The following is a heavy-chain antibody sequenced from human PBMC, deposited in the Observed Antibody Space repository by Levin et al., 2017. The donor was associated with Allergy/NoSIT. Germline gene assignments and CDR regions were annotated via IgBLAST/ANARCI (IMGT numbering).Heavy chain of an antibody. D-gene: IGHD3-22*01. J-gene: IGHJ6*02. CDR3: ARIQFYYDSSGRYFHNGMDV. V-gene: IGHV1-2*02. CDR1: RYTFSDYF. CDR2: INPNSGAT. Sequence: ASVKVSCKASRYTFSDYFMHWVRQAPGQGLEWMGWINPNSGATNYAQKFQGRITMTRDTSLSTAYMELSRLRSDDTAVYFCARIQFYYDSSGRYFHNGMDVWGQGTTVTV.